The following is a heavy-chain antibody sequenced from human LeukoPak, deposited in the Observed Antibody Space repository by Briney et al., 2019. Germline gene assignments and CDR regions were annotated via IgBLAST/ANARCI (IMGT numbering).Heavy chain of an antibody. CDR2: ISYGGNRK. J-gene: IGHJ4*02. CDR1: GFTFSNYA. CDR3: AREEGGPGFDY. Sequence: GSLRLSCAASGFTFSNYAMHWVRQAPGKGLEWLAVISYGGNRKDFADSVKGRFTVSRDNSKNTLYLQMSSLRAEDTAVYYCAREEGGPGFDYWGQGTLLTVSS. D-gene: IGHD3-16*01. V-gene: IGHV3-30-3*01.